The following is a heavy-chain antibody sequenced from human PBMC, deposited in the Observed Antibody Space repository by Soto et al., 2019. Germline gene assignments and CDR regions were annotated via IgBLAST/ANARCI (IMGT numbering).Heavy chain of an antibody. CDR3: ARHVVGNSGSDY. V-gene: IGHV5-51*01. Sequence: EVQLVQSGAEVKKPGKSLKISCKGSEYSFTSYWIGRGRQKPGKILEWMGIIYPGDSDTRYCPSCQGQVTISADKSISTAYLQWSSLKASDTAMYYCARHVVGNSGSDYWGQGTLVTVSS. CDR2: IYPGDSDT. J-gene: IGHJ4*02. CDR1: EYSFTSYW. D-gene: IGHD1-26*01.